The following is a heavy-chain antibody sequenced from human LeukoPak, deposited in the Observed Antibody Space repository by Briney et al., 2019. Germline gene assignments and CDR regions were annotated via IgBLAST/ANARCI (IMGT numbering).Heavy chain of an antibody. J-gene: IGHJ4*02. CDR1: GCVFSSYD. D-gene: IGHD6-19*01. CDR2: IGAAGDP. CDR3: ARALSSGWYVFDY. Sequence: GGSLTLSCADCGCVFSSYDMHWVRQPTGKDLEWVSAIGAAGDPYYPGSVKGRFTISRENAKNSLYLQMNSLRAGDTAVYYCARALSSGWYVFDYWGQGTLVTVSS. V-gene: IGHV3-13*05.